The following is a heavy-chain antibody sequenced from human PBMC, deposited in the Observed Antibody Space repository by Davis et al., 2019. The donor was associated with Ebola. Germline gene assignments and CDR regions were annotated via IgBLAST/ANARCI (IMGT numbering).Heavy chain of an antibody. CDR3: ARRSIAAAGSYGYYYYGMDV. CDR2: INHSGST. J-gene: IGHJ6*02. Sequence: GSLRLSCTVSGGSISSYYWSWIRQPPGKGLEWIGEINHSGSTNYNPSLKSRVTISVDTSKNQFSLKLSSVTAADTAVYYCARRSIAAAGSYGYYYYGMDVWGQGTTVTVSS. V-gene: IGHV4-59*01. CDR1: GGSISSYY. D-gene: IGHD6-13*01.